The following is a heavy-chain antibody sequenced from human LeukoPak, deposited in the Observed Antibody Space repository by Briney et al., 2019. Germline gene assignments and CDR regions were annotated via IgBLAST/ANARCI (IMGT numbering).Heavy chain of an antibody. CDR3: AKDSLRTLPAASFDY. J-gene: IGHJ4*02. CDR2: ISGSGGST. V-gene: IGHV3-23*01. D-gene: IGHD2-2*01. CDR1: GFTFSSYG. Sequence: GGTLRLSCAASGFTFSSYGMSWVRQAPGKGLEWVSTISGSGGSTYYADSVKGRFTISRDNSKNTLYLQMNSLRTEDTAVYCAKDSLRTLPAASFDYWGQGTLVTVSS.